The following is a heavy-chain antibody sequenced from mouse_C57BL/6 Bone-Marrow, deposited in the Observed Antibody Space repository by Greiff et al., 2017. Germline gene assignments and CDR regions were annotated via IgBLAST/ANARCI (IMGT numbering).Heavy chain of an antibody. CDR2: IDPSDSYT. CDR3: ARSLIYYYGSSYDY. CDR1: GYTFTSYW. J-gene: IGHJ2*01. Sequence: QVQLQQPGAELVMPGASVKLSCKASGYTFTSYWMHWVKQRPGQGLEWIGEIDPSDSYTNYNQKFKGKSTLTVDKSSSTAYMQLSSLTSEDSAVYYCARSLIYYYGSSYDYWSQGTTLTVSS. V-gene: IGHV1-69*01. D-gene: IGHD1-1*01.